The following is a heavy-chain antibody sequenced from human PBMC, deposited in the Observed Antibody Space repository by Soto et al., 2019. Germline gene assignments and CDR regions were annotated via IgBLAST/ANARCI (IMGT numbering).Heavy chain of an antibody. Sequence: GGSLRLSCAASGFTFSSYWMSWVRQAPGKGLEWVANIKQDGSEKYYVDSVKGRFTISRDNAKSSLYLQMNSLRAEDTAVYYCARDPSRGSYINWFDPWGQGTLVTVSS. CDR2: IKQDGSEK. V-gene: IGHV3-7*04. CDR3: ARDPSRGSYINWFDP. D-gene: IGHD1-26*01. J-gene: IGHJ5*02. CDR1: GFTFSSYW.